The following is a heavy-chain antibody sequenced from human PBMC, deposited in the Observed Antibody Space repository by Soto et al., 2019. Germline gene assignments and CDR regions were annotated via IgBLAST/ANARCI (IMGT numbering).Heavy chain of an antibody. D-gene: IGHD2-21*02. CDR1: GYSFTSYW. CDR3: ARYCGCDCLRYFDY. V-gene: IGHV5-51*01. CDR2: IYPGDSDT. J-gene: IGHJ4*02. Sequence: GESLKISCKGSGYSFTSYWICCVRQGPGKVLEWMGIIYPGDSDTRYSPSFQGQVTISADKSISTAYLQWSSLKASDTAMYYCARYCGCDCLRYFDYWGQGTLVTVSS.